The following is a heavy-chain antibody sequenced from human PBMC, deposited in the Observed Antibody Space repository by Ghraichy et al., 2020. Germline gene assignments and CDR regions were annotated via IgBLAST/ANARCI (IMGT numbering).Heavy chain of an antibody. CDR1: GYTFTSYA. CDR2: INAGNGNT. V-gene: IGHV1-3*01. J-gene: IGHJ6*02. Sequence: ASVKVSCKASGYTFTSYAMHWVRQAPGQRLEWMGWINAGNGNTKYSQKFQGRVTITRDTSASTAYMELSSLRSEDTAVYYCARWRCSSTSCYPYYYYGMDVWGQGTTVTVSS. D-gene: IGHD2-2*01. CDR3: ARWRCSSTSCYPYYYYGMDV.